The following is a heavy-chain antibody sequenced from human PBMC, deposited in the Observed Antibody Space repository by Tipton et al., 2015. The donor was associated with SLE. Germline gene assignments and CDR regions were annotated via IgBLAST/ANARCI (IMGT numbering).Heavy chain of an antibody. CDR3: ARASLEWFFDY. Sequence: SLRLSCAASGFTVSSNYMSWVRQAPGKGLEWVAVIYSGGSTYYADSVKGRFTISRDNSKNTLYLQMNSLRAEDTAVYYCARASLEWFFDYWGQGTLVTVSS. CDR1: GFTVSSNY. CDR2: IYSGGST. J-gene: IGHJ4*02. V-gene: IGHV3-53*01. D-gene: IGHD3-3*01.